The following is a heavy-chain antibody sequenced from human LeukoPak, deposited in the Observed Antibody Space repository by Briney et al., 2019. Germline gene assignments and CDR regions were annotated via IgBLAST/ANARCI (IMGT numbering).Heavy chain of an antibody. J-gene: IGHJ3*02. Sequence: PGGSLRLSCAASGFRFTTYWMTWVRQAPGKGLEWVANIKEDGSDKHYVDSVKGRFTISRDNAKNSLYLQMNSLRAEDMALYYCAKDITPMPHDAFDIWGQGTMVTVSS. CDR3: AKDITPMPHDAFDI. CDR1: GFRFTTYW. V-gene: IGHV3-7*03. CDR2: IKEDGSDK. D-gene: IGHD1-14*01.